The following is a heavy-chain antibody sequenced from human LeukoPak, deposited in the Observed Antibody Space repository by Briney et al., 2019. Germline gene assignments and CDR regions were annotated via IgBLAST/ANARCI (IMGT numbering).Heavy chain of an antibody. Sequence: GGSLRLSCAASGFTFISYCMSWVRQAPGKGLEWVSSISTSSSYIHYADSVKGRFTISRDNAKNSLYLQMNSLRAEDTAVYYCARGTLNIPGEHGAFDYWGQGTLVTVSS. D-gene: IGHD1-14*01. CDR2: ISTSSSYI. CDR3: ARGTLNIPGEHGAFDY. CDR1: GFTFISYC. V-gene: IGHV3-21*01. J-gene: IGHJ4*02.